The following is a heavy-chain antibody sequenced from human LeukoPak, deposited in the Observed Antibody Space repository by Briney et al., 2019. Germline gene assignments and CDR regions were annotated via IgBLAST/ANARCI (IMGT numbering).Heavy chain of an antibody. Sequence: PGGSLRISCAASGFTFSSFWMIWVRQAPGKGLEWVANIKEDGSVKNYVDSVKGRFTISGDNAKNSLFLQMSSLRAEDTAVYYCARERYGNYNWGQGTLVTVSS. CDR2: IKEDGSVK. CDR3: ARERYGNYN. CDR1: GFTFSSFW. V-gene: IGHV3-7*03. D-gene: IGHD4-11*01. J-gene: IGHJ4*02.